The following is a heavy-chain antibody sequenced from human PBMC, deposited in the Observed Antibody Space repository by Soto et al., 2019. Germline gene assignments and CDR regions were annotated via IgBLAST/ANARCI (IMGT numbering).Heavy chain of an antibody. J-gene: IGHJ4*02. CDR1: GFTVSTYG. D-gene: IGHD2-8*02. CDR2: ISRDGGTK. V-gene: IGHV3-30*03. CDR3: TGEVASGY. Sequence: QVQLVESGGGVVQPGRSLRLSCAVSGFTVSTYGMHWVRQAPGKGLEWVAVISRDGGTKYYADSVKGRFTISRDNSRNTLFLEVNSLRGDDMAVYYCTGEVASGYWGQGNLVTVSS.